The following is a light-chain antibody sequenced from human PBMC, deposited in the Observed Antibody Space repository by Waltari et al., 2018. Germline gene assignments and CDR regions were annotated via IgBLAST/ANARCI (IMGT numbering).Light chain of an antibody. Sequence: EIVMTQSPPTLSISPRERPTLPCRASQSISTNLAWYQQRPGQAPRLLIYDTSTRATGIPVKFSGSGSGTEFTLTISDLQPEDFAVYYCQQYNNWHPLYTFGQGTKLDIK. CDR1: QSISTN. V-gene: IGKV3-15*01. CDR3: QQYNNWHPLYT. J-gene: IGKJ2*01. CDR2: DTS.